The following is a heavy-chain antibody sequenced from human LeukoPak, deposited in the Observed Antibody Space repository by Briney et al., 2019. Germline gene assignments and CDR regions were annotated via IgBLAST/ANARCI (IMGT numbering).Heavy chain of an antibody. CDR3: AVSGVTIFGVVIIDYYYYGMDV. V-gene: IGHV1-58*01. CDR2: IVVGSGNT. D-gene: IGHD3-3*01. J-gene: IGHJ6*02. CDR1: GFTFTSSA. Sequence: ASVKVSCKASGFTFTSSAVQWVRQARGQRLEWIGWIVVGSGNTNYAQKFQERVTITRDMSTSTAYMELSSLRSEDTAVYYCAVSGVTIFGVVIIDYYYYGMDVWGQGTTVTVSS.